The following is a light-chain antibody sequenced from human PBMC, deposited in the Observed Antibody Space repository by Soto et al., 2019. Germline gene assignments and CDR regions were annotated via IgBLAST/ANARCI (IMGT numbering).Light chain of an antibody. J-gene: IGKJ1*01. CDR3: QQYDSSPWT. Sequence: EIVLTQSPGTLSLSPGERATLSCRASQSVSSSFLAWYQQKPGQAPRLLIYGASSRATGIPDRFSGSGSVTDFTIHLSRLEPADFAVYYCQQYDSSPWTIGQGTKVEIK. V-gene: IGKV3-20*01. CDR1: QSVSSSF. CDR2: GAS.